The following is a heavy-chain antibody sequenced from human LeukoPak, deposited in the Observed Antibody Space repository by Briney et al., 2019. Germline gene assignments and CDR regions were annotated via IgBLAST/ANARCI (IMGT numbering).Heavy chain of an antibody. D-gene: IGHD3-10*01. CDR3: ATEITSVVPDY. V-gene: IGHV1-24*01. CDR2: FDPENDER. CDR1: GHPLSELT. Sequence: ASVKVSCKVSGHPLSELTMHWVRQAPGKGLEWMGGFDPENDERIHVREFWGRVTVTEDTSTDTAYMELSSLRSEDTAVYFCATEITSVVPDYWGQGTLVTVSS. J-gene: IGHJ4*02.